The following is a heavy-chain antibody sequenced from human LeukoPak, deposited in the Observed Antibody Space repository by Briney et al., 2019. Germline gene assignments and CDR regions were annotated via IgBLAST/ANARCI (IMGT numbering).Heavy chain of an antibody. J-gene: IGHJ4*02. D-gene: IGHD2-15*01. V-gene: IGHV3-9*03. CDR3: AEDLGGLAD. CDR2: ISWNSGSI. Sequence: GRSLRLSCAASGFTFDDYAMHWVRQAPGKGLEWVSGISWNSGSIGYADSVKGRFTISRDNAKNSLYLQMNSLRAEDMALYYCAEDLGGLADWGQGTLVTVSS. CDR1: GFTFDDYA.